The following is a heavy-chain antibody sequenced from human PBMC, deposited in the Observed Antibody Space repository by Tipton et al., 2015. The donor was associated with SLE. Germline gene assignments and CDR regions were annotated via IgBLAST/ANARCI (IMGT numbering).Heavy chain of an antibody. Sequence: QLVQSGPEVKKPGASVKVSCKASGYTFTTYGISWVRQAPGQELEWMGWISAYNGNTNFAQKVQGRVTMTTDTSTSTAYVELRSLRSDDTAVYYCAIAVAGTLFFDHWGQGTLVTVSS. D-gene: IGHD6-19*01. V-gene: IGHV1-18*01. CDR3: AIAVAGTLFFDH. CDR1: GYTFTTYG. CDR2: ISAYNGNT. J-gene: IGHJ4*02.